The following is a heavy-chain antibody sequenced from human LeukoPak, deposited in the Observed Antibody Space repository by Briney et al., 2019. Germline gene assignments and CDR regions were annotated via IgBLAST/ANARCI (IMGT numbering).Heavy chain of an antibody. J-gene: IGHJ5*02. CDR3: ARGGGTLNTETPFDP. D-gene: IGHD3-16*01. CDR2: IYYSGST. CDR1: GDSISTYY. Sequence: SETLSLTCTVSGDSISTYYWSWIRQHPGKGLEWIGYIYYSGSTYYNPSLKSRVTISVDTSKNQFSLKLSSVTAADTAVYYCARGGGTLNTETPFDPWGQGTLVTVSS. V-gene: IGHV4-59*06.